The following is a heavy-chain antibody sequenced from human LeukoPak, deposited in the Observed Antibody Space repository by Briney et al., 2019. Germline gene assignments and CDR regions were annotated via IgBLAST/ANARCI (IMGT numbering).Heavy chain of an antibody. Sequence: PGGSLRLSCAASGFTFSSYWIHWVRQAPGKGLVWVSRINSDASSTSYADSVKGRFTISRDNAKNTVYLQMDSLRAEDTAVYYCARDPGSSGIGAFDIWGQGTMVTVSS. CDR2: INSDASST. J-gene: IGHJ3*02. V-gene: IGHV3-74*01. CDR1: GFTFSSYW. D-gene: IGHD3-10*01. CDR3: ARDPGSSGIGAFDI.